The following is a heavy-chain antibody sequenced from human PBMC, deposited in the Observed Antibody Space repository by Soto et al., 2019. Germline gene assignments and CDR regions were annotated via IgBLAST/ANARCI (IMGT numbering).Heavy chain of an antibody. CDR3: ARGGSDTAMLNEKYYYYDMDV. CDR1: GYTFTGYY. Sequence: QVQLVQSGAEVKKPGASVKVSCKASGYTFTGYYMHWVRQAPGQGLEWMEWINPNSGGTNYAQKFQGWVTMTRDTSISTAYMELSRLRSDDTAVYYCARGGSDTAMLNEKYYYYDMDVWGQGTTVTVSS. J-gene: IGHJ6*02. CDR2: INPNSGGT. D-gene: IGHD5-18*01. V-gene: IGHV1-2*04.